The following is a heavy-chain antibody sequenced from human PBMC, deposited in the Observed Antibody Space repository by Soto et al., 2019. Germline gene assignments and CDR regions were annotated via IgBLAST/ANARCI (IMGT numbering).Heavy chain of an antibody. CDR2: ISYDGSNK. J-gene: IGHJ3*02. CDR3: ARTDSSLFDI. D-gene: IGHD3-22*01. V-gene: IGHV3-30-3*01. CDR1: GFTFSSYA. Sequence: SLRLSCAASGFTFSSYAMHWVRQAPGKGLEWVAVISYDGSNKYYADSVKGRFTISRDNSKNTLYLQMNSLRAEDTAVYYCARTDSSLFDIWGQGTMVTVSS.